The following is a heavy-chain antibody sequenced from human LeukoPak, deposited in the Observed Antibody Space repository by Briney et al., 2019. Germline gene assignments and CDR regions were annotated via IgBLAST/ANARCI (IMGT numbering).Heavy chain of an antibody. J-gene: IGHJ2*01. D-gene: IGHD3-10*01. CDR3: AKGALLWFGESWYFDL. CDR1: GFTFDDYA. Sequence: GRSLRLSCAASGFTFDDYAMHWVRQAPGKGLEWVSGISWNSGSIGYADSVKGRFTISRDNAKNSLYLQMNSLRAEDTALYYCAKGALLWFGESWYFDLWGRGTLVTVSS. V-gene: IGHV3-9*01. CDR2: ISWNSGSI.